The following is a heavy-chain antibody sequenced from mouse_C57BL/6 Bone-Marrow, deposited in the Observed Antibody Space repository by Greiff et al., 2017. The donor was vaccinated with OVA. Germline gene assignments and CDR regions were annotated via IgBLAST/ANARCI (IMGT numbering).Heavy chain of an antibody. Sequence: QVQLKESGPELVKPGASVKISCKASGYAFSSSWMNWVKQRPGKGLEWIGRIYPGDGDTNYNGKFKGKATLTADKSSSTAYMQLSSLTSEDSAVYFCARQLRPYYYAMDYWGQGTSVTVSS. V-gene: IGHV1-82*01. J-gene: IGHJ4*01. CDR2: IYPGDGDT. CDR3: ARQLRPYYYAMDY. CDR1: GYAFSSSW. D-gene: IGHD3-2*02.